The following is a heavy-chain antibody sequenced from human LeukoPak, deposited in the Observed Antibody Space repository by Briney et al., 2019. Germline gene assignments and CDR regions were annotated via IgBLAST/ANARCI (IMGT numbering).Heavy chain of an antibody. CDR3: ARGKNYYVSSGYYAY. CDR2: INAGNGNT. CDR1: GYTFTSYA. Sequence: ASVKVSCKASGYTFTSYAMHWVRQAPGQRLEWMGWINAGNGNTKYSQKFQGRVTMTRNTSISTAYMELSSLRSEDTAVYYCARGKNYYVSSGYYAYWGQGTLVTVSS. D-gene: IGHD3-22*01. V-gene: IGHV1-3*01. J-gene: IGHJ4*02.